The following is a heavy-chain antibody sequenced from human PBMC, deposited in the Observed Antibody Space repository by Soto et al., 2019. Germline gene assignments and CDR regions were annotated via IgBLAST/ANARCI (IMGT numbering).Heavy chain of an antibody. CDR2: ISPNSGGT. Sequence: QVQLVQSGAEMKKPGASVKVSCTASGYTFTGYYIHWVRQAPGQGLEWMGWISPNSGGTKFAQKFPGRVTMTRATSNSTVYMEYSRLRSADTAIHDGARDQTGYSSGWYSAAMDVWGQGTTVTVS. J-gene: IGHJ6*02. D-gene: IGHD6-19*01. V-gene: IGHV1-2*02. CDR1: GYTFTGYY. CDR3: ARDQTGYSSGWYSAAMDV.